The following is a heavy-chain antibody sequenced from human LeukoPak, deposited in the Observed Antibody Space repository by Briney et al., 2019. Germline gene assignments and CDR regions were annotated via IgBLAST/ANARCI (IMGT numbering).Heavy chain of an antibody. V-gene: IGHV5-51*01. CDR2: IHPGDSDT. D-gene: IGHD3-10*01. J-gene: IGHJ5*02. CDR1: GYIFTDYW. CDR3: ARQCCRGASPGFDP. Sequence: HGESLKISCKGSGYIFTDYWIAWVRQMPGKDLEWMGIIHPGDSDTRYSPSFQGQVTFSADKSISTAYLQWSSLRASDTAIYYCARQCCRGASPGFDPWGQGTLVTVSS.